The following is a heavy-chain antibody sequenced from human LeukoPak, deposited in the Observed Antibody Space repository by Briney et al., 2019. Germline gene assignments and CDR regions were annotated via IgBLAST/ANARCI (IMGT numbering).Heavy chain of an antibody. CDR2: ISYDGSNK. V-gene: IGHV3-30*04. J-gene: IGHJ4*02. Sequence: GRSLRLSCAASGFTFSSYAMHWVRQAPGKGLEWVAVISYDGSNKYYADSVKGRFTISRDNSKNTLYLQMNSLRAEDTAVYYGARGFAAVKNYFDYWGQETLVTVSS. D-gene: IGHD6-25*01. CDR1: GFTFSSYA. CDR3: ARGFAAVKNYFDY.